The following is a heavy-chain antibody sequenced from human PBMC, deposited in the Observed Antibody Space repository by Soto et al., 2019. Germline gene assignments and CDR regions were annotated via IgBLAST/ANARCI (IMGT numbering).Heavy chain of an antibody. CDR2: IHYSGTT. D-gene: IGHD6-25*01. Sequence: QLQLQESGPGLVKPSETLSLTCTVSGGSISSRTYYWAWIRQPPGKGLEWIGSIHYSGTTYYNPSHERRFTLSVDTSNNLFSLNLNSVTAADPAMDYCVSSGTWSILDSWGQGTLVTVSS. CDR3: VSSGTWSILDS. J-gene: IGHJ4*02. V-gene: IGHV4-39*01. CDR1: GGSISSRTYY.